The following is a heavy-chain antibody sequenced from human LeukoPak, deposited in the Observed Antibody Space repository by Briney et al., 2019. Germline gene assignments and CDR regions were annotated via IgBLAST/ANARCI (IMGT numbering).Heavy chain of an antibody. CDR2: IYNSGTT. CDR1: GGSISSYY. Sequence: SETLSLTCTVSGGSISSYYWSWIRQPPGKGLEWMGYIYNSGTTYYNPSLKSRVTISVDTSKNQFSLKLSSVTAADTAVYYCARGDDPTYNYGSGTSYDFDYWGQGTLVIVSS. J-gene: IGHJ4*02. D-gene: IGHD3-10*01. V-gene: IGHV4-4*09. CDR3: ARGDDPTYNYGSGTSYDFDY.